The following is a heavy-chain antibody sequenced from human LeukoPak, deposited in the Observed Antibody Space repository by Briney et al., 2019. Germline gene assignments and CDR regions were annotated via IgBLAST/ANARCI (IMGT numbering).Heavy chain of an antibody. Sequence: SETLSLTCTVSGGSISSYYWSWIRRPPGKGLEWIGYIYYSGSTSYNPSLKSRVTISVDTSKNQFSLKLSSVTAADTAVYYCARLAVAGPWWFDPWGQGTLVTVSS. J-gene: IGHJ5*02. CDR1: GGSISSYY. CDR3: ARLAVAGPWWFDP. D-gene: IGHD6-19*01. CDR2: IYYSGST. V-gene: IGHV4-59*08.